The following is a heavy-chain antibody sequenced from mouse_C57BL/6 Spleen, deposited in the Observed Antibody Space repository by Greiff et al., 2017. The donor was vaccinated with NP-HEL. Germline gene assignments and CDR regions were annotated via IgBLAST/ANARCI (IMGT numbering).Heavy chain of an antibody. V-gene: IGHV1-59*01. D-gene: IGHD2-3*01. CDR3: ARRGLGYYYFDY. J-gene: IGHJ2*01. CDR2: IDPSDSYT. Sequence: QVQLKQSGAELVRPGTSVKLSCKASGYTFTSYWMHWVKQRPGQGLEWIGVIDPSDSYTNYNQKFKGKATLTVDTSSSTAYMQLSSLTSEDSAVYYCARRGLGYYYFDYWGQGTTLTVSS. CDR1: GYTFTSYW.